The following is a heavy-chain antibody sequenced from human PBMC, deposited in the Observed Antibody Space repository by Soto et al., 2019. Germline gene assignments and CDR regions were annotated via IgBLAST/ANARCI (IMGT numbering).Heavy chain of an antibody. D-gene: IGHD2-2*01. J-gene: IGHJ4*02. CDR3: ARAIERAAAMPGPPGDY. CDR1: GYTFTGYY. CDR2: INPNSGGT. V-gene: IGHV1-2*04. Sequence: QVQLVQSGAEVKKPGASVKVSCKASGYTFTGYYMHWVRQAPGQGLERMGWINPNSGGTNYAQKFQGWVTMTRDTSISTAYMERSRLRSDDTAVYYCARAIERAAAMPGPPGDYWGQGTLVTVSS.